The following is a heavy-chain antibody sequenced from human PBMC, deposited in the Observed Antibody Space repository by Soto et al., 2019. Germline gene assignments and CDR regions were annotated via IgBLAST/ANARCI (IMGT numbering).Heavy chain of an antibody. D-gene: IGHD5-12*01. Sequence: QVQLVQSGAEVRKPGASVTVSCRSSGDSFNDYYIHWVRQAPGQGVEWMGWINPNGGVTKYAQKFQGWVSMTRDTSIRTVYMQLSRLRSDDTAVYYCARESGGATATLDYYYFYMDVWGTVTTVTVSS. CDR3: ARESGGATATLDYYYFYMDV. CDR2: INPNGGVT. CDR1: GDSFNDYY. J-gene: IGHJ6*03. V-gene: IGHV1-2*04.